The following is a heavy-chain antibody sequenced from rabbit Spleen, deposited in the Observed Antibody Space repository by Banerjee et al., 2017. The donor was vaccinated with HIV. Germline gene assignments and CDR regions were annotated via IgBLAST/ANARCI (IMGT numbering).Heavy chain of an antibody. J-gene: IGHJ4*01. V-gene: IGHV1S45*01. Sequence: QQQLEESGGGLVKPGGTLTLTCKASGIDFSSYYYMCWVRQPPGKGLEWIACITVGSGGFAYYANGAKGRFTISTTSSTTVTLQMTSLTAADTATYFCARWGADGGNNLWGQGTLVTVS. CDR1: GIDFSSYYY. CDR2: ITVGSGGFA. D-gene: IGHD2-1*01. CDR3: ARWGADGGNNL.